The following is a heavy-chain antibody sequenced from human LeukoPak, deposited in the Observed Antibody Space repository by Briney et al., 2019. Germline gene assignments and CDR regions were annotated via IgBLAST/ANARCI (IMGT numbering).Heavy chain of an antibody. D-gene: IGHD6-19*01. CDR1: GGSISSSSYY. Sequence: SETLSLTCTVSGGSISSSSYYWDWIRQPPGKGLEWIGSIYHVGSTYYNPSLKGRVTISIEMSRNEFSVDLTSVTAAYTAVYYCSRGWSSGGVFDFWGLGTMVSVSS. CDR3: SRGWSSGGVFDF. V-gene: IGHV4-39*07. CDR2: IYHVGST. J-gene: IGHJ3*01.